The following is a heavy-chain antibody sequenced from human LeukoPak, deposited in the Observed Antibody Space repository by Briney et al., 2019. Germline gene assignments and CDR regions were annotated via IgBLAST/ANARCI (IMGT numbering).Heavy chain of an antibody. CDR3: AKGGYCSSTSCFRVQDAFDI. CDR2: ISGSGGST. CDR1: GLTFSSYG. J-gene: IGHJ3*02. V-gene: IGHV3-23*01. D-gene: IGHD2-2*01. Sequence: GGSLRLSCAASGLTFSSYGMSWVRQAPGKGLEWVSGISGSGGSTYYADSVKGRFTISRDNSKDTLSLQMNSLRAEDTAVYYCAKGGYCSSTSCFRVQDAFDIWGQGTMVTVSS.